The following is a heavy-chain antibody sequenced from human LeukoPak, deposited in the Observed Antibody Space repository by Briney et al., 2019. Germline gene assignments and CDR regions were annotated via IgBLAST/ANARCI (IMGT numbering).Heavy chain of an antibody. D-gene: IGHD6-19*01. CDR2: ISSSSSYI. J-gene: IGHJ4*02. CDR1: GFTFHTYT. CDR3: ARDKPSIAVAAPFDY. V-gene: IGHV3-21*01. Sequence: GGSLRLSCAASGFTFHTYTLSWVRQAPGKGLEWVSSISSSSSYIYYADSVKGRFTISRDNAKNSLYLQMNSLRAEDTAVYYCARDKPSIAVAAPFDYWGQGTLVTVSS.